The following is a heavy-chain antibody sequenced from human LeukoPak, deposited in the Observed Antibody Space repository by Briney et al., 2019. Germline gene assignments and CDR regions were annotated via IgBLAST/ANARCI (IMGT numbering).Heavy chain of an antibody. CDR1: GFTFDYIW. CDR3: ARELFGSGSCPDY. CDR2: TWYDGRNK. Sequence: RTGGSLRLSCAASGFTFDYIWMSWVRQAPGKGLEWVALTWYDGRNKYYADSVKGRFTISIDNSKNMVYLHMNSLRADDTAVYYCARELFGSGSCPDYWGQGTLVTVSS. J-gene: IGHJ4*02. V-gene: IGHV3-33*08. D-gene: IGHD3-10*01.